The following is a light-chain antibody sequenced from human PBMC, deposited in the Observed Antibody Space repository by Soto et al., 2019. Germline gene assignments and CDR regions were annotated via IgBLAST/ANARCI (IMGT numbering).Light chain of an antibody. V-gene: IGLV2-23*02. CDR1: SRDIGFYNY. CDR3: CSYAGRATYV. J-gene: IGLJ2*01. CDR2: EVA. Sequence: QSALTQPASVSGSPGQSITISCTGTSRDIGFYNYVSWYQQHPGKAPKLIIYEVAKRPSGVSSRFSGSKSGNTASLTISGLQAEDEANYYCCSYAGRATYVFGGGTKLTVL.